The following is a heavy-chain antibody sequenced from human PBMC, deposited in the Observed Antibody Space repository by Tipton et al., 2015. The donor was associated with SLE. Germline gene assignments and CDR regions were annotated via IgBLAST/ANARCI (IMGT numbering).Heavy chain of an antibody. Sequence: GSLRLSCAASGFTFSSYWMHWVRQAPGKGLVWVSRINSDGSSTSYADSVKGRFTISRDNAKNTLYLQMNSLRAEDTAVYYCAMETGDQAFDIWGQGTMVTVSS. J-gene: IGHJ3*02. D-gene: IGHD7-27*01. CDR3: AMETGDQAFDI. CDR2: INSDGSST. CDR1: GFTFSSYW. V-gene: IGHV3-74*01.